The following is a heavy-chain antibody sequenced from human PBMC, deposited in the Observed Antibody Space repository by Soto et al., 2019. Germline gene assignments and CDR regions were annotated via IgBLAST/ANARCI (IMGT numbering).Heavy chain of an antibody. D-gene: IGHD1-1*01. J-gene: IGHJ4*02. Sequence: TSETLSLTCNVSGFAISRGYYWSWVRQSPGKGLEWIGSIYPSVSSYHNPSLETRLTLSIDTSKNQFTLKLASVTAADTALYYCARGKVGTTFFDNWGKGIQVTVSS. V-gene: IGHV4-38-2*02. CDR1: GFAISRGYY. CDR3: ARGKVGTTFFDN. CDR2: IYPSVSS.